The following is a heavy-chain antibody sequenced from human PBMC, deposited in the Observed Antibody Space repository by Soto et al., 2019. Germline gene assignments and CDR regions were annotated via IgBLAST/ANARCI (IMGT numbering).Heavy chain of an antibody. CDR3: AKDGMATLDY. J-gene: IGHJ4*02. CDR2: ISYDGSNK. D-gene: IGHD2-15*01. CDR1: GFTFSSYG. Sequence: PGGSLRLSCAASGFTFSSYGMHWVRQAPGKGLEWVAVISYDGSNKYYADSVKGRFTISRDNSKNTLYLQMNSLRAEDTAVYYCAKDGMATLDYWGQGTLVTVSS. V-gene: IGHV3-30*18.